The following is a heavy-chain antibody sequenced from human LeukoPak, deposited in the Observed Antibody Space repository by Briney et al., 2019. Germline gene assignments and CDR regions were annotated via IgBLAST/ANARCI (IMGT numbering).Heavy chain of an antibody. Sequence: GGSLRLSCAASGFTFTSYSMNWVRQAPGKGLEWVSYISSSSGTIYYADSVKGRFTISRDNAKNTLYLQMNSLRAEDTAVYYCARDGERKYYFGYWGQGTLVTVSS. V-gene: IGHV3-48*01. CDR3: ARDGERKYYFGY. CDR1: GFTFTSYS. CDR2: ISSSSGTI. D-gene: IGHD5-24*01. J-gene: IGHJ4*02.